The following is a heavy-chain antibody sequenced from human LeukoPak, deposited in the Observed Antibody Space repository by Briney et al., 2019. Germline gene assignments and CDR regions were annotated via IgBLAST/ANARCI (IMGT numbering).Heavy chain of an antibody. Sequence: SETLSLTCTVSGGSISSSSYYWGWIRQPPGKGLEWIGSIYYSGSTYYNPSLKSRVTISVDTSKNQLSLKLSSVTAADTAVYYCVGVVVAATRGEYYYYYGMDVWGQGTTVTVSS. CDR1: GGSISSSSYY. J-gene: IGHJ6*02. V-gene: IGHV4-39*01. CDR3: VGVVVAATRGEYYYYYGMDV. D-gene: IGHD2-15*01. CDR2: IYYSGST.